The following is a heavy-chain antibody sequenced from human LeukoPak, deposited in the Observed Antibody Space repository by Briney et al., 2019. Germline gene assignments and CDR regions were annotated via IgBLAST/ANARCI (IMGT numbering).Heavy chain of an antibody. CDR1: GFTFSDYS. J-gene: IGHJ4*02. CDR3: ARDYKYAFDN. Sequence: GGSLRLSCAASGFTFSDYSMNWVRQAPGKGLEWISYIGIDSGNTNYADSVKGRFTISGDKAKNSLYLQMNNLRVEDTAVYYCARDYKYAFDNWGQGTLVTVSS. CDR2: IGIDSGNT. D-gene: IGHD5-24*01. V-gene: IGHV3-48*01.